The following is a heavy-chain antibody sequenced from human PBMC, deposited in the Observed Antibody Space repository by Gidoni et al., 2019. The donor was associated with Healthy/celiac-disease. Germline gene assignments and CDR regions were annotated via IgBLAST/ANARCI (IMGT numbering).Heavy chain of an antibody. D-gene: IGHD6-19*01. Sequence: EVQLVESGGGLVKPGGSLRLSCAASGLTFSSYSMNWVRPAPGKGLEWVSSISSSSSYIYYADSVKGRFTISRDNAKNSLYLQMNSLRAEDTAVYYCARARFAGIAVAGSADYWGQGTLVTVSS. CDR1: GLTFSSYS. J-gene: IGHJ4*02. V-gene: IGHV3-21*01. CDR3: ARARFAGIAVAGSADY. CDR2: ISSSSSYI.